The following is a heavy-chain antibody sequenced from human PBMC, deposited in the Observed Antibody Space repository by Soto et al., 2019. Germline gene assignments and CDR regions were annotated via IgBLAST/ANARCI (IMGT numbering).Heavy chain of an antibody. CDR2: INAGNGNT. Sequence: ASGKVSCKASGYTFTSYAMHWVRQAPGQRLEWMGWINAGNGNTKYSQKFQGRVAITRDTSASTAYMELSSLRSEDTAVYYCARDLNYYGSGSLIPDAGPTVAYWGQGTLVTVSS. V-gene: IGHV1-3*01. CDR3: ARDLNYYGSGSLIPDAGPTVAY. CDR1: GYTFTSYA. J-gene: IGHJ4*02. D-gene: IGHD3-10*01.